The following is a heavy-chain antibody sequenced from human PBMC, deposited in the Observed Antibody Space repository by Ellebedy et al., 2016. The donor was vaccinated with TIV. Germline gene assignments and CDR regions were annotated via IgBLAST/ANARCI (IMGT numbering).Heavy chain of an antibody. J-gene: IGHJ4*02. CDR1: GGSFSGFY. CDR3: ARGLARDY. V-gene: IGHV4-34*01. Sequence: MPSETLSLTCAVYGGSFSGFYWSWIRQPPGLGLEWIGEINHSGNTKYNPSLKSRVTISADRSKNQFSLKLTSVTAADTAVYYCARGLARDYWGQGTLVTVSS. CDR2: INHSGNT.